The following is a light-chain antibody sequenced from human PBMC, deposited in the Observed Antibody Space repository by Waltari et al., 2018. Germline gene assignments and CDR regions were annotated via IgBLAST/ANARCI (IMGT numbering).Light chain of an antibody. V-gene: IGLV2-8*01. J-gene: IGLJ2*01. CDR3: SSYTASNNLV. CDR1: SSDIGGFKY. Sequence: QSALIQPPSASGSPGQSVTISCTGTSSDIGGFKYVPWYQQHPGKVPQLIIHEVSKRPPGVPDRFSGSKSDNTASLTVSGLQADDEADYYCSSYTASNNLVFGGGTKLTVL. CDR2: EVS.